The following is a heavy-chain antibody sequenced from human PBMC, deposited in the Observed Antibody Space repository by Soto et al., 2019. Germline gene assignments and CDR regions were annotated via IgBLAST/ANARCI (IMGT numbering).Heavy chain of an antibody. CDR3: ARVFSGPTPRQYGSGSPQSRRAENWFDP. J-gene: IGHJ5*02. CDR2: IYYSGST. Sequence: PSETLSLTCTVSGGSISSGGYYWSWIRQHPGKGLEWIGYIYYSGSTNYNPSLKSRVTISVDTSKNQFSLKLSSVTAADTAVYYCARVFSGPTPRQYGSGSPQSRRAENWFDPWGQGTLVTVSS. V-gene: IGHV4-31*03. D-gene: IGHD3-10*01. CDR1: GGSISSGGYY.